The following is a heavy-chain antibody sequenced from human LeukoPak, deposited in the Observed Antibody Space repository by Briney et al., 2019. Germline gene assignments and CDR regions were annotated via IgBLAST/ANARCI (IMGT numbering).Heavy chain of an antibody. D-gene: IGHD3-22*01. CDR2: IYSGFST. J-gene: IGHJ4*02. CDR3: AKDPTHFRVWDDYDNTRLNY. CDR1: GFSVSSNY. Sequence: GGSLRLSCAASGFSVSSNYMSWVRQAPGKGLEWVSIIYSGFSTYYADSVQGRFTISRDNSKNTVYLQMNSLRAEDTAVYYCAKDPTHFRVWDDYDNTRLNYWGQGTLVTVSS. V-gene: IGHV3-53*05.